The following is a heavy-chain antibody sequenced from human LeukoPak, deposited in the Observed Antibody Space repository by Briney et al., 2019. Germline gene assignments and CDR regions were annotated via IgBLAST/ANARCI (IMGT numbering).Heavy chain of an antibody. CDR3: ARDRRDKVVPAALDAFDI. V-gene: IGHV3-74*01. CDR1: GFTLSNYW. J-gene: IGHJ3*02. Sequence: GGSLRLSCAASGFTLSNYWMIHWVRQVPGKGLQWVSRINNDGNLKTDGRDTGYADSVKGRFTISRDNAKNSLYLQMNSLRAEDTAVYYCARDRRDKVVPAALDAFDIWGQGTMVTVSS. CDR2: INNDGNLKTDGRDT. D-gene: IGHD2-2*01.